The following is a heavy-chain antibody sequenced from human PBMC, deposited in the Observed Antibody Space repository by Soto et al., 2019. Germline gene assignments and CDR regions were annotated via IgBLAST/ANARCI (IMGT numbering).Heavy chain of an antibody. D-gene: IGHD2-2*01. CDR2: IIPIFGTA. CDR3: ARSGQYCSSTSCYYGK. V-gene: IGHV1-69*06. Sequence: ASVKVSCKASGGTFSSYAISWVRQAPGQGLEWMGGIIPIFGTANYAQKFQGRVTITADKSTSTAYMELSSLRSEDTAVYYCARSGQYCSSTSCYYGKWGQGTLVTVSS. CDR1: GGTFSSYA. J-gene: IGHJ4*02.